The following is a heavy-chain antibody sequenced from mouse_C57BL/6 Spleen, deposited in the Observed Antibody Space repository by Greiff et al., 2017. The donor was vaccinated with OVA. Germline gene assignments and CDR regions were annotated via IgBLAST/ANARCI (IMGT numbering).Heavy chain of an antibody. D-gene: IGHD1-1*01. CDR2: ISDGGSYT. CDR3: ARDYYGSSYEDYFDY. V-gene: IGHV5-4*01. CDR1: GFTFSSYA. J-gene: IGHJ2*01. Sequence: EVKLMESGGGLVKPGGSLKLSCAASGFTFSSYAMSWVRQTPEKRLEWVATISDGGSYTYYPDNVKGRFTISRDNAKNNLYLQMSHLKSEDTAMYYCARDYYGSSYEDYFDYWGQGTTLTVSS.